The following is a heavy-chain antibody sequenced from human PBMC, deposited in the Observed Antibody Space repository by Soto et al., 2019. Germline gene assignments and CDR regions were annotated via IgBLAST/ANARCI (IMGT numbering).Heavy chain of an antibody. CDR2: ISHDGNNK. J-gene: IGHJ1*01. V-gene: IGHV3-30-3*01. CDR1: GFTFINYV. Sequence: GGSLRLSCAASGFTFINYVIHWVRQAPGQGLEWVALISHDGNNKQYGDSVTGRFTISRDNSKNTLSLQMDSLRAEDTAVYYCAREDESSGYAGTFHHWGQGT. CDR3: AREDESSGYAGTFHH. D-gene: IGHD3-22*01.